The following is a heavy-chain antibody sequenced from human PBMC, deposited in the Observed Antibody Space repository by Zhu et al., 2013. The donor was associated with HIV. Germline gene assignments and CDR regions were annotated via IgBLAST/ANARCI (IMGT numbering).Heavy chain of an antibody. Sequence: QVQLVQSGAEVKKPGSSVKVSCKASGGTFSSYAISWVRQAPGQGLEWMGGIIPIFGTANYAQKFQGRVTITADESTSTAYMELSSLRSEDTAVYYCARGYCGGDCYLRSYWYFDLWGRGTLVTVSS. CDR2: IIPIFGTA. V-gene: IGHV1-69*01. CDR3: ARGYCGGDCYLRSYWYFDL. CDR1: GGTFSSYA. D-gene: IGHD2-21*02. J-gene: IGHJ2*01.